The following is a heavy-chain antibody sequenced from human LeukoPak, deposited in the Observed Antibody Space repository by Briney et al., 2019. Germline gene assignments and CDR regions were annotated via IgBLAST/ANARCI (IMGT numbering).Heavy chain of an antibody. J-gene: IGHJ3*02. D-gene: IGHD1-1*01. CDR3: ARDPRIFHERAFDI. Sequence: GGSLRLSCAASGFTVSSNYMSWVRQAPGKGLEWVSVIYSGGSTYYADSVKGRFTISRDNSKNTLYLQMNSLRAEDTAVYYCARDPRIFHERAFDIWGQGTMVTVSS. CDR1: GFTVSSNY. CDR2: IYSGGST. V-gene: IGHV3-66*01.